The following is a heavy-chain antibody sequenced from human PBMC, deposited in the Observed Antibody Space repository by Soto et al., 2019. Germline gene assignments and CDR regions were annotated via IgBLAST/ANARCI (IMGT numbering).Heavy chain of an antibody. CDR2: IDDSGRS. Sequence: SDTLSLTFTVSGGSINNYYWSWIRQTPGKGLEWISNIDDSGRSNYKPSLKSRVIISVDTPNKQFSLTLTSVTAADTAVYYCAKGGLHGMRDWFYXWGQGTPVTVSX. J-gene: IGHJ5*02. D-gene: IGHD3-10*01. V-gene: IGHV4-59*01. CDR1: GGSINNYY. CDR3: AKGGLHGMRDWFYX.